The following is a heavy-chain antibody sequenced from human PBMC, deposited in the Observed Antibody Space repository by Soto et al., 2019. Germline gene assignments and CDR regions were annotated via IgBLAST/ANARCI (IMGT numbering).Heavy chain of an antibody. J-gene: IGHJ4*02. CDR2: ISYDGSSK. V-gene: IGHV3-30-3*01. Sequence: QVQLVESGGGVVQPGGSLRLSCVASGFTFSSFSLHWLRQAPGKGLEWLALISYDGSSKYSADSLKGRFTISRENSNNTLYLQLSSLRPDDTAVYYCARTTAVAGTPEFDYWGQGALVTVSS. CDR3: ARTTAVAGTPEFDY. CDR1: GFTFSSFS. D-gene: IGHD6-19*01.